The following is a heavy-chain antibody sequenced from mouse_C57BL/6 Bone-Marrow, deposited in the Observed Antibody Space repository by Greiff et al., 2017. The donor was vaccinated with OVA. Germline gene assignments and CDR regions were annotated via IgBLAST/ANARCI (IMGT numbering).Heavy chain of an antibody. CDR1: GFTFSSYA. CDR3: ARGDTTGPHY. Sequence: EVQVVESGGGLVKPGGSLNLSCAASGFTFSSYAMSWVRQTPEKRLEWVATISDGGSYTYYPDNVKGRFTISRDNAKNNLYLQMSHLKSEDTAMYYCARGDTTGPHYWGQGATLTVSS. D-gene: IGHD1-1*01. V-gene: IGHV5-4*01. CDR2: ISDGGSYT. J-gene: IGHJ2*01.